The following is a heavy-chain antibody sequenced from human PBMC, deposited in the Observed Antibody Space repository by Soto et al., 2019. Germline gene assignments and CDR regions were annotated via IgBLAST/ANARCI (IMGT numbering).Heavy chain of an antibody. D-gene: IGHD2-21*01. V-gene: IGHV1-18*01. J-gene: IGHJ4*02. CDR1: GYTFTSYG. CDR3: ARVIPSESFDY. CDR2: ISAYHGNT. Sequence: ASVKVSCKASGYTFTSYGISWVRQAPGQGLEWMGWISAYHGNTNYAQKLQGRVTITTDKSTSTAYMELSSLRSEDTAVYYCARVIPSESFDYWGQGTVVTVSS.